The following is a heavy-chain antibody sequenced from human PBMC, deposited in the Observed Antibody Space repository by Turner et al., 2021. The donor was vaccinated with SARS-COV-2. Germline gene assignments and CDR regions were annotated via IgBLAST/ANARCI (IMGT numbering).Heavy chain of an antibody. CDR1: GFTFRNYD. CDR3: ARDLRYCSGSCYPSGMDV. CDR2: IGITGDT. V-gene: IGHV3-13*01. D-gene: IGHD2-15*01. J-gene: IGHJ6*02. Sequence: EVQLVESGGGLVQPGGSLTLVCAASGFTFRNYDMHWVRQETGKGLEWVAGIGITGDTYYSGSVKGRFTISREKAKNSLSLQMNSLRAGDTAVYYCARDLRYCSGSCYPSGMDVWGQGTTVTVSS.